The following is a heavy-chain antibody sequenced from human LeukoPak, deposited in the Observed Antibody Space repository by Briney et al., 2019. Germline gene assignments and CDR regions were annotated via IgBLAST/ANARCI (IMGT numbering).Heavy chain of an antibody. D-gene: IGHD3-22*01. J-gene: IGHJ5*02. CDR2: VYYSGST. Sequence: SDTQSLICTVSGGSLSSGGYYWSWIRQHPGKGLEWVGYVYYSGSTYYNPSLKSRVTISVDTSKNQFSLKLSSVTAADTAVYYCARVSHYYDSSGINWFDPWGQGTLVTVAS. CDR1: GGSLSSGGYY. CDR3: ARVSHYYDSSGINWFDP. V-gene: IGHV4-31*03.